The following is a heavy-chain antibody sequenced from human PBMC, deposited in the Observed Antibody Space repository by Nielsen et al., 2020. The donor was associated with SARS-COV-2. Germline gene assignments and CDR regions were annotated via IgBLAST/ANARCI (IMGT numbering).Heavy chain of an antibody. D-gene: IGHD6-19*01. J-gene: IGHJ6*03. V-gene: IGHV1-46*01. CDR3: ARGESDSSGLGLYFHMDV. CDR1: GYTFTIYY. CDR2: INPRGSST. Sequence: ASVKVSCKASGYTFTIYYMHWVRQAPGQGLEWMGMINPRGSSTSYTQRFQGRVTMTRDTSTSTVNMELNSLTSEDTAVYYCARGESDSSGLGLYFHMDVWGKGTTVTVSS.